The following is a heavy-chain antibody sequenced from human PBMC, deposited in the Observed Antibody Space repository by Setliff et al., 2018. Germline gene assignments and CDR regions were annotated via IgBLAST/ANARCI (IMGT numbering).Heavy chain of an antibody. CDR1: GGTFSDYY. CDR2: INHRGST. CDR3: ARGRNIAARLLDS. V-gene: IGHV4-34*01. J-gene: IGHJ4*02. Sequence: SETLSLTCAAYGGTFSDYYWTWIRQPPGKGLEWIGEINHRGSTNYNPSLKSRATISIDTSKDQFSLKLISMSAADTAVYFCARGRNIAARLLDSWGQGALVTRLL. D-gene: IGHD6-6*01.